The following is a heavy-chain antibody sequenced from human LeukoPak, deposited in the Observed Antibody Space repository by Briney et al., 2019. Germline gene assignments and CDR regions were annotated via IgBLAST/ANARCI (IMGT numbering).Heavy chain of an antibody. CDR3: AREYIRVQLLYYGMDV. Sequence: PGGSLRLSCAASGFTLSRYTMNWVRQAPGKGLEWVSSISGDSSYMYYADSVEGRFTISRDSANNSMSLQMNSLGAEDTAVYYCAREYIRVQLLYYGMDVWGQGTTVTVSS. V-gene: IGHV3-21*06. J-gene: IGHJ6*02. D-gene: IGHD2-2*01. CDR1: GFTLSRYT. CDR2: ISGDSSYM.